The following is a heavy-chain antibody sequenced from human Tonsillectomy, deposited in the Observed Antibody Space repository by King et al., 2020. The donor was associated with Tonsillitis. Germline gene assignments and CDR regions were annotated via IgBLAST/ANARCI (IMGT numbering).Heavy chain of an antibody. J-gene: IGHJ2*01. CDR1: GFSFSGYS. D-gene: IGHD1-26*01. Sequence: QLVQSGGGLVRPGGSLRLSCAASGFSFSGYSMNWVRQAPGKGLEWVASISHGSGFIYYADSMKGRFTISRDDAKNSLYLQMSGLRVEDTAVYFCARDPNRLSSGDFDRWGRGTLVTVSS. V-gene: IGHV3-21*01. CDR3: ARDPNRLSSGDFDR. CDR2: ISHGSGFI.